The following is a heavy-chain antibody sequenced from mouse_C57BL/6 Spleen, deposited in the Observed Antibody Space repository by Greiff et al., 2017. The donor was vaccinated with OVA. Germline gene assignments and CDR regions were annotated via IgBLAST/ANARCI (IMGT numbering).Heavy chain of an antibody. CDR2: ILPGSGCT. CDR3: AREGNPPWFAY. J-gene: IGHJ3*01. CDR1: GYTFTGYW. V-gene: IGHV1-9*01. Sequence: VQLQQSGAELMKPGASVKLSCKATGYTFTGYWIEWVKQRPGPGLEWIGEILPGSGCTNYNEKFKGKATFTADTSSNTAYMQLSSLTTEDSAIYYCAREGNPPWFAYWGQGTLVTVSA. D-gene: IGHD2-1*01.